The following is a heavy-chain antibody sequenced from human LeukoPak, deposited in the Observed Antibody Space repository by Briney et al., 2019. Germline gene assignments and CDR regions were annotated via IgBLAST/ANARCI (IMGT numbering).Heavy chain of an antibody. Sequence: GRSLRLSCAASGFTFSNYGMHWVRQAPGKGLEWVALISYDGSNKYFADSVKGRFTISRDNSKNTLYLQMHSLRAEDTAVYYCAKDNVAAAGSYFDYWGQGPLLIVPS. CDR1: GFTFSNYG. CDR2: ISYDGSNK. V-gene: IGHV3-30*18. D-gene: IGHD6-13*01. CDR3: AKDNVAAAGSYFDY. J-gene: IGHJ4*02.